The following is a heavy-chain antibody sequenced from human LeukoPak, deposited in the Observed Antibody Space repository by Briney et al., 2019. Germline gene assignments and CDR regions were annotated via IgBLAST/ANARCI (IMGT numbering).Heavy chain of an antibody. Sequence: ASVKVSCKASGYTFTGYYMHWVRQAPGQGLEWMGIINPSGGSTSYAQKFQGRVTMTRDTSTSTVYMELSSLRSEDTAVYYCARDPINSSSWYYYYYYYGMDVWGQGTTVTVSS. CDR2: INPSGGST. CDR3: ARDPINSSSWYYYYYYYGMDV. J-gene: IGHJ6*02. V-gene: IGHV1-46*01. D-gene: IGHD6-13*01. CDR1: GYTFTGYY.